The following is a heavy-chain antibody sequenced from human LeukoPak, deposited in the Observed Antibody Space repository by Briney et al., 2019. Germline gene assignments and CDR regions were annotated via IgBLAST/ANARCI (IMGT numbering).Heavy chain of an antibody. Sequence: SETLSLTCAVYGGSFSGYYWSWIRQPPGKGLEWIGEINHSGSTNYNPSLKSRVTISVDTSKNQFSLKLSSVTAADTAVYYCARRSTVTTWKTGDFQHWGQGTLVTVSS. D-gene: IGHD4-17*01. J-gene: IGHJ1*01. CDR3: ARRSTVTTWKTGDFQH. V-gene: IGHV4-34*01. CDR2: INHSGST. CDR1: GGSFSGYY.